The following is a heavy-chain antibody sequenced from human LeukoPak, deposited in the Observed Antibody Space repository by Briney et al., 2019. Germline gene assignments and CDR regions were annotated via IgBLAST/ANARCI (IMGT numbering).Heavy chain of an antibody. J-gene: IGHJ4*02. CDR1: GYTFTGNY. V-gene: IGHV1-2*04. CDR3: ARAHYNWNDAWFDY. CDR2: INPNSGGT. Sequence: ASVKVSCKASGYTFTGNYMHWVRQAPGQGLEWMGWINPNSGGTNYAQKFQGWVTMTSDTSISTAYMELSRLRSDDTAVYYCARAHYNWNDAWFDYWGQGTLVTASS. D-gene: IGHD1-1*01.